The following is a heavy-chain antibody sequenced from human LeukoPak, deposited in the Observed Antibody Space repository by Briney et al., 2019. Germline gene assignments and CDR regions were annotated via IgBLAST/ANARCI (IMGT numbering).Heavy chain of an antibody. V-gene: IGHV3-21*04. Sequence: GGSLRLSCAASGFTFSSYSMNWVRQAPGKGLEWASSISSSSTYIYYADSVKGRFTISRDNAKNSLYLQMNSLRAEDTALYYCAKDVGGRWPLYYFDYWGQGTLVTVSS. J-gene: IGHJ4*02. CDR1: GFTFSSYS. D-gene: IGHD2-21*02. CDR3: AKDVGGRWPLYYFDY. CDR2: ISSSSTYI.